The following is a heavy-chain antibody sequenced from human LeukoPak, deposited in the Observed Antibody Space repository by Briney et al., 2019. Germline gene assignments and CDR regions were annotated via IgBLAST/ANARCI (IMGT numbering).Heavy chain of an antibody. D-gene: IGHD5-18*01. J-gene: IGHJ6*03. Sequence: SETLSLTCAVYGGSFSGYYWSWIRQPPGKGLEWIGSIYYSGSTYYNPSLKSRVTISVHTSKNQFSLKLSSVTAADTAVYYCARTTEGGYSYGSFYYYYMDVWGKGATVTISS. V-gene: IGHV4-34*01. CDR2: IYYSGST. CDR1: GGSFSGYY. CDR3: ARTTEGGYSYGSFYYYYMDV.